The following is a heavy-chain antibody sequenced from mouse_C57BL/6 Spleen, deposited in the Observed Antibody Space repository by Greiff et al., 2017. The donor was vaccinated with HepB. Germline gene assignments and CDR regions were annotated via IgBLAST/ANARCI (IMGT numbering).Heavy chain of an antibody. V-gene: IGHV5-9*01. CDR3: ARPITTVVATDWYFDV. CDR2: ISGGGGNT. J-gene: IGHJ1*03. Sequence: EVKVEESGGGLVKPGGSLKLSCAASGFTFSSYTMSWVRQTPEKRLEWVATISGGGGNTYYPDSVKGRFTISRDNAKNTLYLQMSSLRSEDTALYYCARPITTVVATDWYFDVWGTGTTVTVSS. D-gene: IGHD1-1*01. CDR1: GFTFSSYT.